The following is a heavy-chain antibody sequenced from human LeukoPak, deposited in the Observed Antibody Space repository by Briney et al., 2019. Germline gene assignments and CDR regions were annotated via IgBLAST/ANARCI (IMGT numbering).Heavy chain of an antibody. CDR1: GFTFSSYE. CDR2: ISSSGSTI. D-gene: IGHD6-19*01. V-gene: IGHV3-48*03. CDR3: ARVVGWYQVQNY. Sequence: PGGSLRLSCAASGFTFSSYEMNWVRQAPGKGLEWVSYISSSGSTIYYADSVKGRFTISRDNAKNSLYLQMNSLRAEDTAVYYCARVVGWYQVQNYWGQRTLVTVSS. J-gene: IGHJ4*02.